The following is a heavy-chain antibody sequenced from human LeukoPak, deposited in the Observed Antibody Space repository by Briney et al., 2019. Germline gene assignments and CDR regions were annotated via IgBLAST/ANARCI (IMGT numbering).Heavy chain of an antibody. Sequence: SGGSLRLSCAASGFTFSSYSMNWVRQAPGKGLEWVSSISSSSSYIYYADSVKGRFTISRDNAKNSLYLQMNSLRAEDTAVYYCAKGDSSGYHNWFDPWGQGTLVTVSS. CDR2: ISSSSSYI. V-gene: IGHV3-21*01. D-gene: IGHD3-22*01. J-gene: IGHJ5*02. CDR1: GFTFSSYS. CDR3: AKGDSSGYHNWFDP.